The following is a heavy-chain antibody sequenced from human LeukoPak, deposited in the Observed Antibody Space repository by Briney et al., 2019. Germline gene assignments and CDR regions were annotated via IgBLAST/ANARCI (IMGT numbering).Heavy chain of an antibody. D-gene: IGHD1-14*01. CDR3: ARDHGNRYYYYGMDV. V-gene: IGHV4-59*01. Sequence: SETLSLTCTVSGGSISSYYWSWIRQPPGKGLEWIGYIYYSGNTNDNPSLKSRLAISIDTSKNQFSLKLSSVTAADTAVYYCARDHGNRYYYYGMDVWGQGTTVTVSS. CDR1: GGSISSYY. J-gene: IGHJ6*02. CDR2: IYYSGNT.